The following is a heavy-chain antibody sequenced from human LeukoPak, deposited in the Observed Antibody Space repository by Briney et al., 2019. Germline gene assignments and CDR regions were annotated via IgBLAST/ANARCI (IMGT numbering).Heavy chain of an antibody. CDR1: GFIFNSYG. J-gene: IGHJ4*02. CDR3: ARGIYWSLDS. V-gene: IGHV3-23*01. D-gene: IGHD1-1*01. CDR2: FSGGDGQT. Sequence: GGSLRLSCAISGFIFNSYGMNWIRQTPGKGLEWVSTFSGGDGQTFYADSVRGRFTISRDSSRNTVSLQMNSLRVEDTAVYYCARGIYWSLDSWGQGTLVTVSS.